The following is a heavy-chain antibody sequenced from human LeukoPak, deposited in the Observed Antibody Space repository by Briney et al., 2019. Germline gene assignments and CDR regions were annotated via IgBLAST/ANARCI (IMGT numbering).Heavy chain of an antibody. V-gene: IGHV4-34*01. CDR2: INHSGST. CDR3: ARGCGGDCYLAYGMDV. CDR1: GGSFSGYY. J-gene: IGHJ6*02. D-gene: IGHD2-21*02. Sequence: SETLSLTCAVYGGSFSGYYWSWIRQPPGKGLEWIGEINHSGSTNYNPSLKSRVTISVDTSKNQFSLKLSSVTAADTAVYYCARGCGGDCYLAYGMDVWGQGTTVTVSS.